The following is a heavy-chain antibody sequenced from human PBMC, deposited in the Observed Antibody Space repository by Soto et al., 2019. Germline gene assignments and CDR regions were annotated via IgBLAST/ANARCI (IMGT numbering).Heavy chain of an antibody. CDR1: GYTFINYH. CDR3: AKSPRGEMATD. V-gene: IGHV1-18*01. D-gene: IGHD5-12*01. Sequence: QVQLVQSGGEVKKPGASVTVSCKASGYTFINYHITWVRQAPGQGLEWMAWINTYNGVTDYAQRFQGRVTTTRDTSTSTAYMELRNLGSDDTAVYFCAKSPRGEMATDWGQGTLVTVSS. J-gene: IGHJ4*02. CDR2: INTYNGVT.